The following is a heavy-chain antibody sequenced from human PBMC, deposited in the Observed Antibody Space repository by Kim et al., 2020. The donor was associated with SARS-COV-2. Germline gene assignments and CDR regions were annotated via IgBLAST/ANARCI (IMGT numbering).Heavy chain of an antibody. D-gene: IGHD3-10*01. V-gene: IGHV3-7*01. Sequence: YVDSVKGRFTISRDNAKNSLYLQMNSLRAEDTAVYYCAREHYDGSGRSDYWGQGTLVTVSS. CDR3: AREHYDGSGRSDY. J-gene: IGHJ4*02.